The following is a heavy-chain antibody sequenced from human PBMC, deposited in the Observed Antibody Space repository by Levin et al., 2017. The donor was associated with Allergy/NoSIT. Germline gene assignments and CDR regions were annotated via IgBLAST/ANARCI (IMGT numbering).Heavy chain of an antibody. Sequence: ASVKVSCKASVXSXTGXXXLRVQQDRGKGLEWMGWINPNSGGTHYAQKFQGRVTMTRDTSISTAYMELSRLRSDDTAVYYCARDRGYCSSTSCDAGGVEFDYWGQGTLVTVSS. CDR3: ARDRGYCSSTSCDAGGVEFDY. D-gene: IGHD2-2*01. CDR2: INPNSGGT. V-gene: IGHV1-2*02. CDR1: VXSXTGXX. J-gene: IGHJ4*02.